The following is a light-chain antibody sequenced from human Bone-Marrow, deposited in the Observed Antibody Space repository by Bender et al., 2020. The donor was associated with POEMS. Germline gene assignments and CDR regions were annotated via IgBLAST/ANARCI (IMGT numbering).Light chain of an antibody. CDR2: DDG. CDR1: NIRSKS. J-gene: IGLJ2*01. CDR3: CSYAGDNDLV. V-gene: IGLV3-21*02. Sequence: AARITCGADNIRSKSVHWYQQKPGQAPVLVVYDDGARPSGIPRRFSGLNSGNTATLTVSGLQAEDEATYYCCSYAGDNDLVFGGGTKLTVL.